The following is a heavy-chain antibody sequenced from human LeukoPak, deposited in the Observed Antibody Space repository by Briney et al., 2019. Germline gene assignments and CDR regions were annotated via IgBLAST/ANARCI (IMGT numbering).Heavy chain of an antibody. J-gene: IGHJ5*02. V-gene: IGHV4-59*01. CDR1: GGSISTYY. CDR3: ARDKAHSYGRYFDP. D-gene: IGHD5-18*01. CDR2: ISYGNT. Sequence: SETLSLTCSVSGGSISTYYWNWVRQTPGKGLEWIGHISYGNTDYNPSLKSRVTISVDTTKNQFSLKLTSVTAADTAVYYCARDKAHSYGRYFDPWGQGALVTVSS.